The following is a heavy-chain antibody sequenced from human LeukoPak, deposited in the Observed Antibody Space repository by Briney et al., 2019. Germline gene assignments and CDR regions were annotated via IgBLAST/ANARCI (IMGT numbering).Heavy chain of an antibody. J-gene: IGHJ5*02. D-gene: IGHD3-3*01. V-gene: IGHV1-18*01. CDR2: ISAYNGNT. CDR3: ARETKITIFGVANAFDP. Sequence: GASVKVSCKASGYTFTSYGISWVRQAPGQGLEWMGWISAYNGNTNYAQKLQGRVTMTTDTSTSTAYMELRSLRSDDTAVYYCARETKITIFGVANAFDPWGQGTLVTVSS. CDR1: GYTFTSYG.